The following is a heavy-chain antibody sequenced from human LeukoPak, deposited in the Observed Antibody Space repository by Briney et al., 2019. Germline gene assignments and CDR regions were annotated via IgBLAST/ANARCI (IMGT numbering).Heavy chain of an antibody. CDR3: AGGSAVADAFDI. J-gene: IGHJ3*02. Sequence: KSSETLSLTCTVSGGSISSSSYYWGWIRQPPGKGLEWIGSIYYSGSTYYNPSLKSRVTISVDTSKNQFSLKLSSVTAADTAVYYCAGGSAVADAFDIWGQGTMVTVSS. V-gene: IGHV4-39*07. CDR2: IYYSGST. D-gene: IGHD6-19*01. CDR1: GGSISSSSYY.